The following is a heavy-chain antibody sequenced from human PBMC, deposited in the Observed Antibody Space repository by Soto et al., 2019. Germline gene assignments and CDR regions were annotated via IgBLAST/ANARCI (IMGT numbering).Heavy chain of an antibody. CDR1: GFSLSNARMG. D-gene: IGHD1-7*01. CDR3: ARKYWNYDYYYYYMDV. CDR2: IFSNDEK. Sequence: QVTLKESGPVLVKPTETLTLTCTVSGFSLSNARMGVSWIRQPPGKALEWLAHIFSNDEKSYSTSLKSRLTISKDTSKSQVVLTMTNMDPVDTATYYCARKYWNYDYYYYYMDVWGKGTTVTVAS. J-gene: IGHJ6*03. V-gene: IGHV2-26*01.